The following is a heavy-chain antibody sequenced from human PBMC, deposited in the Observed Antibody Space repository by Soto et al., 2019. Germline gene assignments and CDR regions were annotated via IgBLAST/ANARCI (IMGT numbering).Heavy chain of an antibody. CDR1: GYSVSNYL. CDR2: INPGDSES. J-gene: IGHJ4*02. D-gene: IGHD4-4*01. V-gene: IGHV5-51*01. CDR3: ARPTNNYVAH. Sequence: GESLMTSCDPAGYSVSNYLIGWVRQMPGKGLEWMAIINPGDSESRYSPSFQGQVTISADKSISTAYLQWNSLKASDTAMYYCARPTNNYVAHWGQGTLVTVSS.